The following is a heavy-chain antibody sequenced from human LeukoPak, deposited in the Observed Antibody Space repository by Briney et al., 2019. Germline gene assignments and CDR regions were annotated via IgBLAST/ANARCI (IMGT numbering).Heavy chain of an antibody. J-gene: IGHJ4*02. V-gene: IGHV3-30*18. CDR1: GFTFSSYG. Sequence: GRSLRLSCAASGFTFSSYGMHWVRQAPGKGLEWVAVISYDGSNKYYADSVKGRFTISRDNSKNTLYLQMNSLRAEDAAVYYCAKDLYSYGPKRDLFDYWGQGTLVTVSS. D-gene: IGHD5-18*01. CDR3: AKDLYSYGPKRDLFDY. CDR2: ISYDGSNK.